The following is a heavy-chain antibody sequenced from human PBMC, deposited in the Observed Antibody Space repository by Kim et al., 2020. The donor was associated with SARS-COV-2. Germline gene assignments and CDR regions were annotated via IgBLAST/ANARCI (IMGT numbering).Heavy chain of an antibody. V-gene: IGHV3-23*01. Sequence: ADYVQGRFTISRDNSKNTLYLQLNSLRAEDTAVYYCAIVASKLRFLNFEYWGQGTLVTVSP. CDR3: AIVASKLRFLNFEY. J-gene: IGHJ4*02. D-gene: IGHD3-3*01.